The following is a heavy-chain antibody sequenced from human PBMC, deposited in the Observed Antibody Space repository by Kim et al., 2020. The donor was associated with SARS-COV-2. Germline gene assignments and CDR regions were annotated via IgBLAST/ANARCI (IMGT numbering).Heavy chain of an antibody. J-gene: IGHJ4*02. Sequence: GGSLRLSCAASGFTFSNAWMSWVRQAPGKGLEWVGRINSKTADGTTDYAAPVQGTFTISRDESKNTLYLQMNSLKTEDKAVYYCTTGLLFWGQGTLVTVSS. CDR3: TTGLLF. CDR2: INSKTADGTT. V-gene: IGHV3-15*01. D-gene: IGHD5-18*01. CDR1: GFTFSNAW.